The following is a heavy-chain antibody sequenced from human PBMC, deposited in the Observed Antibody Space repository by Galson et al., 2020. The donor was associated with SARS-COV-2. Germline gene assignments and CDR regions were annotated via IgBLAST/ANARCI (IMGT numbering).Heavy chain of an antibody. D-gene: IGHD2-15*01. J-gene: IGHJ4*02. CDR2: ISGSGDTT. CDR1: GFSFTSYA. V-gene: IGHV3-23*01. CDR3: AKGGVVAATRSSFDY. Sequence: GGSLRLSCAASGFSFTSYAMNWVRQAPGKGLEWVSGISGSGDTTYHADSVKGRFTISRDNSKNTVYLQMNSLRVEDTAVYYCAKGGVVAATRSSFDYWGQGTLVTVSS.